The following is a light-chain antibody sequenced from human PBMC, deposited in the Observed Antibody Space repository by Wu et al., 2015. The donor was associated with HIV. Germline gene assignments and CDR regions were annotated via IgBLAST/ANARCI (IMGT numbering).Light chain of an antibody. CDR1: QSISSY. CDR3: QQSYSTPPWT. Sequence: DIQMTQSPSSLSASVGDRVTITCRASQSISSYLNWYQQKPGKAPKLLIYSASNLQSGVPSRFSGSGSGTDFTLTISSLQPEDFATYFCQQSYSTPPWTFGQGTKAEIK. CDR2: SAS. J-gene: IGKJ1*01. V-gene: IGKV1-39*01.